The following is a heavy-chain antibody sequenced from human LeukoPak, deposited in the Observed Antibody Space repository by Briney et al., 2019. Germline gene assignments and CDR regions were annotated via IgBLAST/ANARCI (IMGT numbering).Heavy chain of an antibody. V-gene: IGHV3-23*01. D-gene: IGHD6-19*01. CDR2: ISGSGGST. CDR1: GFSFSSYA. Sequence: GGSLRLSCAASGFSFSSYAMSWVRQAPGKGLEWVSAISGSGGSTYYADSVKGRFTISRDNSKNTLYLQMNSLRAEDTAVYYRAKASCSGWRDYYFDYWGQGTLVTVSS. CDR3: AKASCSGWRDYYFDY. J-gene: IGHJ4*02.